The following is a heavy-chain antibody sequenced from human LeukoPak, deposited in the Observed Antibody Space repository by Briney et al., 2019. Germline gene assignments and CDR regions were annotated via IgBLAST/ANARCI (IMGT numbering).Heavy chain of an antibody. D-gene: IGHD2-2*01. Sequence: GESLKISCRGSGYSFTTYWIGWVRQMPGKGPEWMGIIYPGYSATRYSPSFQGQVTMSADKSINTAYLQWSSLKASDTAMYYCARRQGCSSTSCPPDSWGQGTLVTVSS. CDR2: IYPGYSAT. V-gene: IGHV5-51*01. CDR1: GYSFTTYW. CDR3: ARRQGCSSTSCPPDS. J-gene: IGHJ4*02.